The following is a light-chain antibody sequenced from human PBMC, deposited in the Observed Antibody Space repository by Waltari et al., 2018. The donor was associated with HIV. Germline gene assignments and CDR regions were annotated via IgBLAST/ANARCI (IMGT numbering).Light chain of an antibody. V-gene: IGKV4-1*01. CDR1: HSLVYNSNNKNY. Sequence: DIVTTQSPDSLAVSPGERSSFNCKTTHSLVYNSNNKNYLAWYQQKPGQPPKLLISWASDRASGVPDRFSGSGSATDFTLTITSLQPEDVAVYYCQQYYSTPFTFGPGT. CDR3: QQYYSTPFT. CDR2: WAS. J-gene: IGKJ3*01.